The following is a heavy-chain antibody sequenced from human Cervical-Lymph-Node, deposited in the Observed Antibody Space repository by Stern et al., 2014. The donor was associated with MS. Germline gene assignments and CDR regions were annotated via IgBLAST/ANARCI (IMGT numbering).Heavy chain of an antibody. D-gene: IGHD4-17*01. J-gene: IGHJ4*02. Sequence: QVQLVQSGAEVKKPGSSVRISCTASGGSFSKYAMNWVRQAPGTGLEWIGAISPMFGTAGYARRFQGRVTISADESTTTVYLELRTLRSDDTAVYYCARDDRPRLPVFAYWGQGTLVTVSS. CDR2: ISPMFGTA. V-gene: IGHV1-69*01. CDR1: GGSFSKYA. CDR3: ARDDRPRLPVFAY.